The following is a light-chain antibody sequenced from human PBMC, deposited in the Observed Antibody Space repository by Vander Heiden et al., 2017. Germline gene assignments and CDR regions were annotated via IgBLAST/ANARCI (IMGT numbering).Light chain of an antibody. Sequence: DFQTSQSSSPLSASVGDRVTVTCRASQTIRNSLNWYQQKPGTAPRLLLYASSTLQSGVPSRFSGGGSGTDFTLTISDLQPEDFATYFCQQSYTTPRTFGQGTKVEI. CDR2: ASS. J-gene: IGKJ2*01. CDR3: QQSYTTPRT. V-gene: IGKV1-39*01. CDR1: QTIRNS.